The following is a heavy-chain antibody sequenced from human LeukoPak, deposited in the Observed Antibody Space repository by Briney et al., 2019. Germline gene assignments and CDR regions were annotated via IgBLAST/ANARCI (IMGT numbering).Heavy chain of an antibody. V-gene: IGHV4-34*01. CDR3: ARVGRHYDSSGYYFLDY. D-gene: IGHD3-22*01. CDR2: INHSGST. CDR1: GGSFSGYY. Sequence: SETLSLTCAVYGGSFSGYYWSWIRQPPGKGLEWIGEINHSGSTNYNPSLKSRVTISVDTSKNQFSLKLSSVTAADTAVHYCARVGRHYDSSGYYFLDYWGQGTLVTVSS. J-gene: IGHJ4*02.